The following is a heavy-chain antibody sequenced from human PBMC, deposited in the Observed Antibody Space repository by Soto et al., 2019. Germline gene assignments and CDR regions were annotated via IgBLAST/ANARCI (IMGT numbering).Heavy chain of an antibody. J-gene: IGHJ4*02. CDR2: VFHTGNT. CDR1: GDSISSSVW. V-gene: IGHV4-4*02. D-gene: IGHD7-27*01. CDR3: ARKAWVRFDY. Sequence: PSETLSLTCGVSGDSISSSVWWSWVRQPPGKGLEWIGEVFHTGNTNYNPSLKSRVTMSVDKSTNEFSLKVTSVTAADTAIYYCARKAWVRFDYWGQGAPVTSPQ.